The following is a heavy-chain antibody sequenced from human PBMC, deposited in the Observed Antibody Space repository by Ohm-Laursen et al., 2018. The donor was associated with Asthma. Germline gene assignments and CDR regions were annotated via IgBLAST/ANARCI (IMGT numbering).Heavy chain of an antibody. CDR3: ARDVMEWYLPAFDF. Sequence: RSLRLSCAASGFTFRSYAMHWVRQAPGKGLEWVAVGGSYCDAGFKYYADYVNGRFTVSSDDSKNTLYLQMNSLRPDDTAVYYCARDVMEWYLPAFDFWGQGTLVAVSS. CDR2: GGSYCDAGFK. J-gene: IGHJ4*02. V-gene: IGHV3-30-3*01. D-gene: IGHD3-3*01. CDR1: GFTFRSYA.